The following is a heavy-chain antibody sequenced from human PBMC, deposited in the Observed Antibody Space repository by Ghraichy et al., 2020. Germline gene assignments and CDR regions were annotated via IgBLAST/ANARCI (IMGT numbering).Heavy chain of an antibody. V-gene: IGHV1-18*01. CDR2: ITTKSGNT. J-gene: IGHJ5*02. CDR3: ARGINWFDP. Sequence: ASVKVSCKASGYTFISYGITWVRQAPGQGLEWMGWITTKSGNTQYAWKFQGRVTMTTDTSTSTAYMELRSLRSDDTALYYCARGINWFDPWGQGTLVTVSS. CDR1: GYTFISYG.